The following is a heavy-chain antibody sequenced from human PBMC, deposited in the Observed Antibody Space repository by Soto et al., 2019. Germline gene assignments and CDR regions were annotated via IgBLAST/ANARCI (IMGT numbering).Heavy chain of an antibody. CDR2: IYYSGST. CDR1: GGSISSYY. V-gene: IGHV4-59*08. D-gene: IGHD5-12*01. Sequence: SETLSLTCTVSGGSISSYYWGWIRQPPGKGLEWIGYIYYSGSTNYNPSLKSRVTISVDTSKNQFSLKLSSVTAADTAVYYCARTVDIVAKNDWFGAYYGMDVWGQGTTVTVSS. J-gene: IGHJ6*02. CDR3: ARTVDIVAKNDWFGAYYGMDV.